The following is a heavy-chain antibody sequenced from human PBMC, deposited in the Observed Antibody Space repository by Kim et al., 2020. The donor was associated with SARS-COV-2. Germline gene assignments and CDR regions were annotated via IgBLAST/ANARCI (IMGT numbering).Heavy chain of an antibody. CDR1: GYTFTSYA. CDR3: ARGYLEYSYGPTNGYYYGMDV. J-gene: IGHJ6*02. D-gene: IGHD5-18*01. Sequence: ASVKVSCKASGYTFTSYAMNWVRQAPGQGLEWMGWINTNTGNPTYAQGFTGRFVFSLDTSVSTAYLQISSLKAEDTAVYYCARGYLEYSYGPTNGYYYGMDVWGQGTTVTVSS. V-gene: IGHV7-4-1*02. CDR2: INTNTGNP.